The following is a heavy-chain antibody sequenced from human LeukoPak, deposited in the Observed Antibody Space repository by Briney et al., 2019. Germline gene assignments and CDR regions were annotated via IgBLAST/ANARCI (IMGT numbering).Heavy chain of an antibody. CDR1: GFTVSSHY. V-gene: IGHV3-53*01. CDR3: ARDLYLSS. D-gene: IGHD2-15*01. CDR2: IYTGGST. J-gene: IGHJ5*02. Sequence: PGGSLLLSCAASGFTVSSHYMSWVRQAPGKGLEWVSVIYTGGSTYYAESVKGRFTISRDISKNTLYLQMNSLSAEDTAVYYCARDLYLSSWGQGTLVTVSS.